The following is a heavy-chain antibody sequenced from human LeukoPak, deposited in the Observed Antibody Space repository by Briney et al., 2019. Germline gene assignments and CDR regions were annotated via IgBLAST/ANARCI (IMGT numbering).Heavy chain of an antibody. CDR2: IYYSGST. Sequence: SETLSLTCTVSGGSISSSSYYWGWIRQPPGKGLEWIGSIYYSGSTYYNPSLKSRVTISVDTSKNQFSLKLSSVTAADTAVYYCAKDGVRYYYDSSGYSVDYWGQGTLVTVSS. D-gene: IGHD3-22*01. CDR1: GGSISSSSYY. V-gene: IGHV4-39*07. CDR3: AKDGVRYYYDSSGYSVDY. J-gene: IGHJ4*02.